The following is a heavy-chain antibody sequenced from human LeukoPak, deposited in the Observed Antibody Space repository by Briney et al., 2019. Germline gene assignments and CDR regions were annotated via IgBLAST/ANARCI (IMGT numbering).Heavy chain of an antibody. D-gene: IGHD1-26*01. Sequence: SETLSLTCTVSGGSISTYFWSWIRQPPGKGLEWIGYIYYSGSTNYNPSLKSRVTISVDTSKNQFSLKVSSVTAADTAVYYCARESGDRNWFDPWGQGTLLAVCS. CDR2: IYYSGST. V-gene: IGHV4-59*01. J-gene: IGHJ5*02. CDR1: GGSISTYF. CDR3: ARESGDRNWFDP.